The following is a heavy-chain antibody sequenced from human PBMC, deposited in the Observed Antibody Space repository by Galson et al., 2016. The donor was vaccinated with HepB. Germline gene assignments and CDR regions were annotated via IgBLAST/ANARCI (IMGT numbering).Heavy chain of an antibody. Sequence: SLRLSCAASGFTFTRYGMHWVRQAPGEGLEWVAVISYDGSNKYYADSVKGRFTISRDNSKNTLDLQMNSLRAEDTAVYYCAKDGRIYCSSASCHDHFHYWGQGTLVTVSS. CDR1: GFTFTRYG. V-gene: IGHV3-30*18. CDR2: ISYDGSNK. CDR3: AKDGRIYCSSASCHDHFHY. J-gene: IGHJ4*02. D-gene: IGHD2-2*01.